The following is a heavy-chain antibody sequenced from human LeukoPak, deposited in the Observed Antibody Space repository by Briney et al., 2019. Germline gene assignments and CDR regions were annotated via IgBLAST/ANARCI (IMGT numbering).Heavy chain of an antibody. CDR3: AKSFYDSGGYYGIIDY. CDR2: ISYDGTHK. CDR1: GFTFNSYS. D-gene: IGHD3-22*01. J-gene: IGHJ4*02. Sequence: GRSLRLSCAASGFTFNSYSMYWVRQVPGKGLEWVAVISYDGTHKYYADSVKGRFTISRDNSKNTLHLQMSGLRVEDAALYYCAKSFYDSGGYYGIIDYWGQGTLVTVSS. V-gene: IGHV3-30*18.